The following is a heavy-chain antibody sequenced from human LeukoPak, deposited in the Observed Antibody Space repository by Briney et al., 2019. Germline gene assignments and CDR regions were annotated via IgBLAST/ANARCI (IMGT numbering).Heavy chain of an antibody. J-gene: IGHJ4*02. CDR3: ARAVVVRDYYFDY. CDR2: IYHSVST. D-gene: IGHD2-21*01. Sequence: PSQTLSLTCAVSGGSISSGGYSWSWIRQPPGKGLEWIGYIYHSVSTYYIPSLKSRVTISVDRSKNQFSLKLSSVTAADTAVYYCARAVVVRDYYFDYWGQGTLVTVSS. V-gene: IGHV4-30-2*01. CDR1: GGSISSGGYS.